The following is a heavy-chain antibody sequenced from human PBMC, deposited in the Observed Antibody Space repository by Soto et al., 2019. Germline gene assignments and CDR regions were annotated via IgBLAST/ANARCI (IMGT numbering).Heavy chain of an antibody. D-gene: IGHD2-2*03. V-gene: IGHV1-2*04. Sequence: ASVKVSCKASGYTFTGYYMHWVRQAPGQGLEWMGWINPNSGGTNYAQKFQGWVTMTGDTSISTAYMELSRLRSDDTAVYYCARGGYCSSTSCSTGHYYYYGMDVWGQGTTVTVSS. CDR1: GYTFTGYY. CDR2: INPNSGGT. J-gene: IGHJ6*02. CDR3: ARGGYCSSTSCSTGHYYYYGMDV.